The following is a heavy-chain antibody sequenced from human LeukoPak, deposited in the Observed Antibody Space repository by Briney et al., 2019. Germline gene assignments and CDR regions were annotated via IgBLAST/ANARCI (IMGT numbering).Heavy chain of an antibody. D-gene: IGHD2-2*02. CDR3: TLYNY. CDR1: GYTFTSYG. J-gene: IGHJ4*02. CDR2: ISPDNGNA. Sequence: ASVKVSCTASGYTFTSYGISWVRQAPGQGLEWMGCISPDNGNAQYSQEFQGRVTITRDTSARTAYMELSSLRSEDMAVYYCTLYNYWGQGTLVTVSS. V-gene: IGHV1-18*03.